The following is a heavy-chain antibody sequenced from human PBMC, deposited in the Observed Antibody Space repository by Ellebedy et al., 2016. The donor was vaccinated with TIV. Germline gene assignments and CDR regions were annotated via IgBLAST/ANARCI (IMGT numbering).Heavy chain of an antibody. V-gene: IGHV3-23*01. CDR3: ARGRSGTYIHHAFDF. CDR1: GFTFTSYA. CDR2: ITHNGATT. J-gene: IGHJ4*02. D-gene: IGHD3-16*01. Sequence: GESLKISCAASGFTFTSYAMTWVRQAPGKGLEWVSSITHNGATTYYADSVKGRFTISRDNSRNTLYLQMNSLRAEDTAIYFCARGRSGTYIHHAFDFWGQGILVTVSS.